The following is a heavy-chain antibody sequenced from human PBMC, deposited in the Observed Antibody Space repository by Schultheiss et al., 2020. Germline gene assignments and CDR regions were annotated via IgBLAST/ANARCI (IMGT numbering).Heavy chain of an antibody. CDR2: IRSKAYGGTT. Sequence: GESLKISCTASGFTFGDYAMSWVRQAPGKGLEWVGFIRSKAYGGTTEYAASVKGRFTISRDDSKSIAYLQMNSLKTEDTAVYYCAAGRRVELAPAPFDYWGQGTLVTGSS. V-gene: IGHV3-49*04. CDR3: AAGRRVELAPAPFDY. CDR1: GFTFGDYA. D-gene: IGHD1-26*01. J-gene: IGHJ4*02.